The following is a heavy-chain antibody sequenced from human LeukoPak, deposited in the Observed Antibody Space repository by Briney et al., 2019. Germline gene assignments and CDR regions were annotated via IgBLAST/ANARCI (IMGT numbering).Heavy chain of an antibody. J-gene: IGHJ4*02. CDR1: GYTFTDFY. D-gene: IGHD6-13*01. Sequence: ASVKVSCKASGYTFTDFYMHWVRQAPGQGLEWMGWINPNSGGTNYAQKFQGRVTMTRDTSISTAHMELSRLRSDDTAVYYCARDGGIAVAGRFDYWGQGILVTVSS. V-gene: IGHV1-2*02. CDR3: ARDGGIAVAGRFDY. CDR2: INPNSGGT.